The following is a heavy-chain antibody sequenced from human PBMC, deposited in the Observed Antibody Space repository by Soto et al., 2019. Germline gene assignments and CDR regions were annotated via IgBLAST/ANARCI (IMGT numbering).Heavy chain of an antibody. J-gene: IGHJ5*02. CDR2: INHSGST. CDR3: ARGRGMITFGGVIVGPFDP. D-gene: IGHD3-16*02. CDR1: GGSISSYY. V-gene: IGHV4-59*12. Sequence: SETLSLTCTVSGGSISSYYWSWIRQPPGKGLEWIGYINHSGSTNYNPSLKSRVTISVDTSKNQFSLKLSSVTAADTAVYYCARGRGMITFGGVIVGPFDPWGQGTLVTVSS.